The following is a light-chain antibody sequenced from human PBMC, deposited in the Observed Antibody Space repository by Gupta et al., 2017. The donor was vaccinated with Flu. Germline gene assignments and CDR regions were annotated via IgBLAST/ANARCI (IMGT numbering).Light chain of an antibody. Sequence: EIVLTQSPATLSLSPGERATLSCRASQSVSSYLAWYQQKPGQAPRLLIYDASNRAKGIPARCSGSGVGTDFNLTISSREPEDFEVYYCQQRNNGHPLWTFGQGTKVEIK. CDR2: DAS. V-gene: IGKV3-11*01. CDR1: QSVSSY. CDR3: QQRNNGHPLWT. J-gene: IGKJ1*01.